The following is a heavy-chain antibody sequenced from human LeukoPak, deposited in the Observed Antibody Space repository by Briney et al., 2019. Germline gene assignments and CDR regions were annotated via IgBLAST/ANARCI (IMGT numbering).Heavy chain of an antibody. J-gene: IGHJ5*02. V-gene: IGHV3-11*01. CDR3: ASEASFNWFDP. CDR1: GFTFSDYY. D-gene: IGHD3-10*01. CDR2: ISISGSTI. Sequence: GGSLRLSCAASGFTFSDYYMSWIRQAPGKGLEWVSYISISGSTIYYADSVKGRFTISRDNAKNSLYLQMNSLTAEDTAVYYRASEASFNWFDPWGQGTLVTVSS.